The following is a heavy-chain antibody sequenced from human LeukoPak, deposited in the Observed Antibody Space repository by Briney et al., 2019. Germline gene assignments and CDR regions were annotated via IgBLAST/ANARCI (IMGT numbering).Heavy chain of an antibody. CDR3: AKLGPGGTMIVVVPYYYYGMDV. CDR1: RFTFSNYA. J-gene: IGHJ6*02. CDR2: ISGSGGST. V-gene: IGHV3-23*01. D-gene: IGHD3-22*01. Sequence: GGSLRLSCAASRFTFSNYAMSWVRQAPGKGLEWVSAISGSGGSTYYADSVKGRFTISRDNSKNTLYLQMNSLRAEDTAVYYCAKLGPGGTMIVVVPYYYYGMDVWGQGTTVTVSS.